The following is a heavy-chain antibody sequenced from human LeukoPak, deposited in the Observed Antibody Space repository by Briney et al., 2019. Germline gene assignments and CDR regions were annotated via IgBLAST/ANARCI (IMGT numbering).Heavy chain of an antibody. J-gene: IGHJ4*02. CDR1: GFNFSNSR. CDR3: VRGDWYFES. V-gene: IGHV3-7*04. CDR2: ITRDGTEK. Sequence: GGSLRLSCATSGFNFSNSRMTWVRQDPGKGLQLVANITRDGTEKTFLDSIEGRFTISRDNRKKSLYLQMNTLRPQDTGVYFCVRGDWYFESWGQGTLVTVCS. D-gene: IGHD2-21*01.